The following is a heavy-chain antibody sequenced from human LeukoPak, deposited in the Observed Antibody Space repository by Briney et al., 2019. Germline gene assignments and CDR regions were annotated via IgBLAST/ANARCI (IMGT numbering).Heavy chain of an antibody. V-gene: IGHV1-24*01. D-gene: IGHD1-26*01. J-gene: IGHJ4*02. CDR1: GYTLTELS. Sequence: ASVKVSCKVSGYTLTELSLHCVRQAPGKGLEWMGGFDPEDGETIYAQKFQGRVTMTEDTSTDTAYMELSSLRSEDTAVYYCATARLGATTGPFDYWGQGTLVTVSS. CDR2: FDPEDGET. CDR3: ATARLGATTGPFDY.